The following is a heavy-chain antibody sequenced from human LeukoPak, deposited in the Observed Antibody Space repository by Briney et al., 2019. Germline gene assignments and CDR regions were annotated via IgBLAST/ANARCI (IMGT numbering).Heavy chain of an antibody. V-gene: IGHV4-59*01. J-gene: IGHJ3*02. CDR1: GGSISSYY. CDR3: ARAYDSSGYRI. D-gene: IGHD3-22*01. CDR2: IYYSGST. Sequence: SETLSLTCTVSGGSISSYYWSWIRQPPGKGLEWIGYIYYSGSTNYNPSLKSRVTISVDTSKNQFSLKLSSVTAADTAVYYCARAYDSSGYRIWGQGTMVTVSS.